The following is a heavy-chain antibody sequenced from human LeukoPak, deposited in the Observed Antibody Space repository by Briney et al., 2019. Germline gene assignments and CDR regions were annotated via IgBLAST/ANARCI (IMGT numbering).Heavy chain of an antibody. CDR3: ARDVMYSSGWYGGFDY. V-gene: IGHV3-48*03. J-gene: IGHJ4*02. D-gene: IGHD6-19*01. Sequence: GGSLRLSCAASGFTFSSYEMNWVRQALGKGLEWVSYISSSGSIIYYADSVKGRFTISRDNAKNSLYLQMNSLRAEDTAVYYCARDVMYSSGWYGGFDYWGQGTLVTVSS. CDR1: GFTFSSYE. CDR2: ISSSGSII.